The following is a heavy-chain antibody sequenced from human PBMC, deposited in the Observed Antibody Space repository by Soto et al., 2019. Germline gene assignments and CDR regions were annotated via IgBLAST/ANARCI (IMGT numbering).Heavy chain of an antibody. D-gene: IGHD3-10*01. V-gene: IGHV1-69*13. CDR1: GGTFSSYA. Sequence: SVKVSCKASGGTFSSYAISWVRQAPGQGLEWMGGIIPIFGTANYAQKFQGRVTITADESTSTAYMELSSLRSEDTAVYYCARGKSGPAPGAWFDPWDQGTLVTVSS. CDR2: IIPIFGTA. J-gene: IGHJ5*02. CDR3: ARGKSGPAPGAWFDP.